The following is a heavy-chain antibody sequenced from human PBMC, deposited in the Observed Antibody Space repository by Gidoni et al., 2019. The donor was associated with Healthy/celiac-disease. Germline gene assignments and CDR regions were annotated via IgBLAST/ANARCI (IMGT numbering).Heavy chain of an antibody. CDR1: GFTFSSYG. Sequence: QVQLVESGGGVVQPGRSLRLSCAASGFTFSSYGMHWVRQAPGKGLEWVAVISYDGSNKYYADSVKGRFTISRDNSKNTLYLQMNSLRAEDTAVYYCAKVPGYSSGWYDYWGQGTLVTVSS. CDR3: AKVPGYSSGWYDY. CDR2: ISYDGSNK. V-gene: IGHV3-30*18. J-gene: IGHJ4*02. D-gene: IGHD6-19*01.